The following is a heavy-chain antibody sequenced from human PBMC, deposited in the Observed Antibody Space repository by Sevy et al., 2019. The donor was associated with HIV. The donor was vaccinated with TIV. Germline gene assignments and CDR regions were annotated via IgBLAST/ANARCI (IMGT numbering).Heavy chain of an antibody. CDR1: GFTFSSYA. J-gene: IGHJ4*02. CDR2: ISDSGGST. V-gene: IGHV3-23*01. CDR3: ARDPRMYGDYLLAYFDY. Sequence: GGSLRLSCAASGFTFSSYAMSWVRQAPGKGLEWVSTISDSGGSTYYADSVKGRFTISRDNSKNTLYLQMNSPRVEDTAVYYCARDPRMYGDYLLAYFDYWGQGTLVTVSS. D-gene: IGHD2-8*01.